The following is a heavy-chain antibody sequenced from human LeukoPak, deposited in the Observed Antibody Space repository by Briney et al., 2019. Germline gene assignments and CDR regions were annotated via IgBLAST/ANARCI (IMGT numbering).Heavy chain of an antibody. J-gene: IGHJ1*01. Sequence: SETLSLTCSVSDDSISDYYWCWIRQPPGRGLEWIGYTRYGGTTSQNPSLKSRVTMSVDTSKHRLSLRLTSVTAADTAVYYCARGSGIHAWNLQHWGQRILVTISS. D-gene: IGHD1-1*01. CDR2: TRYGGTT. CDR1: DDSISDYY. CDR3: ARGSGIHAWNLQH. V-gene: IGHV4-59*01.